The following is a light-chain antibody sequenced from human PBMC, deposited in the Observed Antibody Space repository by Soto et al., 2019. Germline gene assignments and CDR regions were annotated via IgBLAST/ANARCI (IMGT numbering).Light chain of an antibody. CDR2: DNN. J-gene: IGLJ3*02. CDR3: ATWDSSLSAWL. Sequence: QSVLTQPPSVSAARGQKVTISCSGGSSNIGNNYVSWYQQVAGTAPKLLIFDNNKRPSGIPDRFSGSKSGTSATLGITGLQTGDAADFYCATWDSSLSAWLFGGGTQLTVL. V-gene: IGLV1-51*01. CDR1: SSNIGNNY.